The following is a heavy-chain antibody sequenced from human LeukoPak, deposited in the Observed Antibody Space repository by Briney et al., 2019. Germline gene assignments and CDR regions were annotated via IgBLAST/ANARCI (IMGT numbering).Heavy chain of an antibody. CDR2: IIPIFGTA. CDR3: ARRDYDFWSGYYTGMGYYMDV. Sequence: SVKVSCKASGGTFSSYAISWVRQAPGQGLEWMGGIIPIFGTANYAQKFQGRVTVTADESTSTAYMELSSLRSEDTAVYYCARRDYDFWSGYYTGMGYYMDVWGKGTTVTVSS. J-gene: IGHJ6*03. D-gene: IGHD3-3*01. V-gene: IGHV1-69*13. CDR1: GGTFSSYA.